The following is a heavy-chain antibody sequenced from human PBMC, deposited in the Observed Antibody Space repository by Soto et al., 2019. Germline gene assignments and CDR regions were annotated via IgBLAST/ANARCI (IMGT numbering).Heavy chain of an antibody. Sequence: GGPPKPPCPSSGFTSILYTVTWVRQAPGKGLEWVSSISGSGGSTYYADSVKGRFTISRDNSKNTLYLKMNSLRAEDTAVYYCAKQYPDYDDVYWGQGTLVTVSS. CDR3: AKQYPDYDDVY. CDR2: ISGSGGST. J-gene: IGHJ4*02. V-gene: IGHV3-23*01. D-gene: IGHD4-17*01. CDR1: GFTSILYT.